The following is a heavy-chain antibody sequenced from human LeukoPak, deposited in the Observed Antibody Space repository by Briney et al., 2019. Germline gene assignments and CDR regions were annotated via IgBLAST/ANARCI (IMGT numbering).Heavy chain of an antibody. CDR3: TRQGSLGTSGYYY. D-gene: IGHD3-22*01. CDR1: GGSISSSSYY. Sequence: PSETLSLTCTVSGGSISSSSYYWGWIRQPPGKGLEWIGSMYYSGSTYYNPSIKSRVTISLDTSKNQFSLKLSSVTAADTAVFYCTRQGSLGTSGYYYWGQGTLVTVSS. V-gene: IGHV4-39*01. CDR2: MYYSGST. J-gene: IGHJ4*02.